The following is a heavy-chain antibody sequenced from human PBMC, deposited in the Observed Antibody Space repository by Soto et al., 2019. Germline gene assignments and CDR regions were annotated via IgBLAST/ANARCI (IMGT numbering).Heavy chain of an antibody. J-gene: IGHJ4*02. V-gene: IGHV3-7*01. D-gene: IGHD3-22*01. CDR2: VDQDGSAK. CDR1: GFAFNRYY. CDR3: ARYCAYDSIYYCSSDRLDY. Sequence: GSLRLSCAASGFAFNRYYMSWVRQAPGKGLEWVATVDQDGSAKYYVDSVKGRFTIPRDNAKNSLYVQMNSLRGEDTAVYYCARYCAYDSIYYCSSDRLDYWGQGTLVTVSS.